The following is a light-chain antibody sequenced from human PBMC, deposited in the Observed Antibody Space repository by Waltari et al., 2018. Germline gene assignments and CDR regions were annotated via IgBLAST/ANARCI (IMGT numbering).Light chain of an antibody. Sequence: SSELTQDPAVSVALGPTVRNTCQGDSLRSYYASWYQQKPGHAPVLVTYGKNTRPSGLPYRFSGSSSGHTASLTITWAQAEDEADYYCNSRDSSGNHVVFGGGTKLTVL. J-gene: IGLJ2*01. CDR1: SLRSYY. CDR3: NSRDSSGNHVV. V-gene: IGLV3-19*01. CDR2: GKN.